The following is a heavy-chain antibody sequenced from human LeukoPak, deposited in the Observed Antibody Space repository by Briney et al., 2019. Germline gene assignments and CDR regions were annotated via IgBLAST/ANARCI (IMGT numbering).Heavy chain of an antibody. V-gene: IGHV4-34*01. CDR2: INHSGTT. J-gene: IGHJ4*02. CDR1: GGPFNGYY. CDR3: ARGGSYPTSNDY. D-gene: IGHD1-26*01. Sequence: SETLSLACTIYGGPFNGYYWSWIRQPPGKGLEWIGEINHSGTTNYNPSLESRVTISVDTSKNQFSLKLSSMTAADTAGYYCARGGSYPTSNDYWGQGTLVTVSS.